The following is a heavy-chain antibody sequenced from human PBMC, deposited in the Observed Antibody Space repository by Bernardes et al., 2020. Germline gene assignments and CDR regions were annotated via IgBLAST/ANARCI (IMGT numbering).Heavy chain of an antibody. J-gene: IGHJ3*02. V-gene: IGHV2-5*02. D-gene: IGHD3-3*01. CDR2: INWENDK. CDR3: AHGTVFGVVHNAFDT. Sequence: SGPTLVKLTQTLTLTCSFSGFSLNTPEVDVGWIRQPPGKALEWLALINWENDKRYSPSLQSRLTVTRDISKNEVVLTMTNMDPVDTATYYCAHGTVFGVVHNAFDTWGQGTMVIVSS. CDR1: GFSLNTPEVD.